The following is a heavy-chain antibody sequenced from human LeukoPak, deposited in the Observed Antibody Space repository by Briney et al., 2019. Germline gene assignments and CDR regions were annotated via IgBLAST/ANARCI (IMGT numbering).Heavy chain of an antibody. V-gene: IGHV4-59*01. J-gene: IGHJ4*02. CDR1: GGSISSYY. CDR2: IYYSGST. D-gene: IGHD4-11*01. Sequence: SETLSLTCTVSGGSISSYYWGWIRQPPGKGLEWIGYIYYSGSTNYNPSLKSRVTISVDTSKNQFSLKLSSVTAADTAVCYCARVGGRLQGNRRAPGAFDYWGQGTLVTVSS. CDR3: ARVGGRLQGNRRAPGAFDY.